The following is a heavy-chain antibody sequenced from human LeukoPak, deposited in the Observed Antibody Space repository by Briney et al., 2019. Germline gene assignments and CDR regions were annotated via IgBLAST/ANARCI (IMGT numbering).Heavy chain of an antibody. CDR1: GGSISSFY. V-gene: IGHV4-59*01. CDR2: IYYSGST. Sequence: SETLSLTCTVSGGSISSFYWSWIRQPPGKGLEWIGYIYYSGSTNYNPSLKSRVTISVATSKNQFSLKLSSVTAADTAVYYCARHGTSGTNLNWFDPWGQGTLVTVSS. J-gene: IGHJ5*02. D-gene: IGHD1-1*01. CDR3: ARHGTSGTNLNWFDP.